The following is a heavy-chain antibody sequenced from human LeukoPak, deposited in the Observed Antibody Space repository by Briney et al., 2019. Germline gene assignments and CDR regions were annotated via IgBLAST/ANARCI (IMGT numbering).Heavy chain of an antibody. CDR2: IYYSGST. J-gene: IGHJ4*02. D-gene: IGHD2-2*01. Sequence: SETLSLTCTVSGGSISSSSYYWGWIRQPPGKGLEWIGCIYYSGSTYYNPSLKSRVTISVDTSKNQFSLKLSSVTAADTAVYYCARRGGYCSSTSCYSFDYWGQGTLVTVTS. CDR3: ARRGGYCSSTSCYSFDY. V-gene: IGHV4-39*01. CDR1: GGSISSSSYY.